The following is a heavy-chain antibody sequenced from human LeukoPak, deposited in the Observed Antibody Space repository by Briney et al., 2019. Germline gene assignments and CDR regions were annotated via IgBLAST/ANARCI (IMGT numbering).Heavy chain of an antibody. CDR3: AREKWELHRSTDMDV. CDR2: IIPIFGTA. D-gene: IGHD1-26*01. J-gene: IGHJ6*03. Sequence: ASVKVSCKASGGTFSSYAISWVRQAPGQGLEWMGGIIPIFGTANYAQKFQGRVTITTDESTSTAYMELSSLRSEDTAVYYCAREKWELHRSTDMDVWGKGTTVTVSS. CDR1: GGTFSSYA. V-gene: IGHV1-69*05.